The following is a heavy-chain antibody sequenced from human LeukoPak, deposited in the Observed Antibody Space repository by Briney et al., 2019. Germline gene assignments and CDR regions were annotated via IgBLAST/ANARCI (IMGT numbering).Heavy chain of an antibody. J-gene: IGHJ4*02. CDR3: ARLVAARLSPKPYYFDY. CDR1: GGSISSYY. D-gene: IGHD6-6*01. CDR2: IYYSGST. Sequence: PSETLSLTCTVSGGSISSYYWSWIRQPPGKGLEWIGYIYYSGSTNYNPSLKSRVTISVDTSKNQFSLKLSSVTAADTAVYYCARLVAARLSPKPYYFDYWGQGTLVTVSS. V-gene: IGHV4-59*01.